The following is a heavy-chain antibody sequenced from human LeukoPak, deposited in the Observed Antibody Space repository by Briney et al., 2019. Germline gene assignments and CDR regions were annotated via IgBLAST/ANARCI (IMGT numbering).Heavy chain of an antibody. V-gene: IGHV3-48*01. D-gene: IGHD4-17*01. Sequence: QPGGSLRLSCAASGFTFSSYSMNWVRQAPGKGLEWVSYISSSSSTIYYADSVKGRFTISRDNAKNSLYLQMNSLRAEDTAVYYCARDNHYGDTGFDYWGQGTLVTVSS. CDR3: ARDNHYGDTGFDY. CDR1: GFTFSSYS. J-gene: IGHJ4*02. CDR2: ISSSSSTI.